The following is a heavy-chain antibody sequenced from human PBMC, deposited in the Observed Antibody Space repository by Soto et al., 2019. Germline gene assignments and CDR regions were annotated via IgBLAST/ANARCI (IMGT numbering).Heavy chain of an antibody. V-gene: IGHV4-59*01. CDR2: IYYSGST. D-gene: IGHD3-3*01. Sequence: SETLSLTCTVSGGSISSYYWSWIRQPPGKGLEWIGYIYYSGSTNYNPSLKSRVTISVDTSKNQFSLELSSVTAADTAVYYCAREGLAGFWSGYYNYYFDYWGQGTLVTVSS. J-gene: IGHJ4*02. CDR1: GGSISSYY. CDR3: AREGLAGFWSGYYNYYFDY.